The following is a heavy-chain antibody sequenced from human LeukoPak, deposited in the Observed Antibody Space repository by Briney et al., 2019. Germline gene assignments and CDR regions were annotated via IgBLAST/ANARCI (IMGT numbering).Heavy chain of an antibody. CDR2: IRAGGGNT. CDR1: GFTFSSDA. V-gene: IGHV3-23*01. Sequence: GGSLRLSCAASGFTFSSDAMNWVRQAPGKGLEWVSGIRAGGGNTYYADSVKGRFTISRDDSKNTLYLQMNSLRGEDTALYYCARVQWFGELSAFDYWGQGTLVTVPS. D-gene: IGHD3-10*01. J-gene: IGHJ4*02. CDR3: ARVQWFGELSAFDY.